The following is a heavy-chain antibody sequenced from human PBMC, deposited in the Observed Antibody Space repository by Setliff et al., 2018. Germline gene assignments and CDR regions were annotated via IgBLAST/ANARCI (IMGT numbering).Heavy chain of an antibody. J-gene: IGHJ4*02. CDR1: GYTFTGYS. V-gene: IGHV1-46*01. CDR2: INPSGGLT. D-gene: IGHD3-22*01. Sequence: GASVKVSCKASGYTFTGYSMHWVRQAPGQGLEWMGIINPSGGLTRYAQKFQGRVTMTADTSTTTAYLELTSLRYDDTAVYYCVRGPGPSVVVAIPFDHWGQGSLVTVSS. CDR3: VRGPGPSVVVAIPFDH.